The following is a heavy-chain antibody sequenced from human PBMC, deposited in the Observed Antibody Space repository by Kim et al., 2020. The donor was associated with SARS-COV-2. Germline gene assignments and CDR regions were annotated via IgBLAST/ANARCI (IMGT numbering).Heavy chain of an antibody. V-gene: IGHV4-59*01. D-gene: IGHD3-10*01. J-gene: IGHJ4*02. Sequence: SETLSLTCTVSGGSISSYYWSWIRQPPGKGLEWIGYIYYSGSTNYNPSLKRRVTISVDTSKNQFSLKLSSVTTADTAVYYCARGVGNYYGSGSYNYFDYWGQGTLVTVSS. CDR3: ARGVGNYYGSGSYNYFDY. CDR2: IYYSGST. CDR1: GGSISSYY.